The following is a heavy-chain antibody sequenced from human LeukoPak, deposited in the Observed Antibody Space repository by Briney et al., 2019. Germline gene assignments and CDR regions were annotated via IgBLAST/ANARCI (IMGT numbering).Heavy chain of an antibody. CDR3: ARSPIVVVPGDYYYYYMDA. D-gene: IGHD2-2*01. V-gene: IGHV1-18*01. CDR2: ISAYNGNT. CDR1: GYTFTSYG. J-gene: IGHJ6*03. Sequence: GASVKVSCKASGYTFTSYGISWVRQAPGQGLEWMGWISAYNGNTNYAQKLQGRVTMTTDTSTSTAYMELRSLRSDDTAVYYCARSPIVVVPGDYYYYYMDAWGKGTTVTVSS.